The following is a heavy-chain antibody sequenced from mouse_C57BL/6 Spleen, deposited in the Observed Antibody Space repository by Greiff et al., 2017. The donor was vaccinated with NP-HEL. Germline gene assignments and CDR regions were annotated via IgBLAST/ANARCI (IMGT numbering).Heavy chain of an antibody. Sequence: EVQLMESGGGLVKPGGSLKLSCAASGFTFSDYGMHWVRQAPEKGLEWVAYISSGSSTTYYAGTVKGRVTISRDNATSTLFLQMSSLRSEDTAMYYCARGGYDYDDYWGQGTTLTVSS. J-gene: IGHJ2*01. D-gene: IGHD2-4*01. CDR2: ISSGSSTT. CDR1: GFTFSDYG. CDR3: ARGGYDYDDY. V-gene: IGHV5-17*01.